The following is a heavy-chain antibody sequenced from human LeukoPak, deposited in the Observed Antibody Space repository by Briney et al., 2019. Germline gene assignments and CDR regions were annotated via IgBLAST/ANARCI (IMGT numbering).Heavy chain of an antibody. CDR1: GSTFSSYE. J-gene: IGHJ4*02. Sequence: GGSLRLSFAASGSTFSSYEMNWVRQAPGKGLEWVSYISSSGSTIYYADSVKGRFTISRDNAKNSLYLQMNSLRAEDTAVYYCARSSYYSSGWYFDYWGQGTLVTVSS. CDR3: ARSSYYSSGWYFDY. D-gene: IGHD6-19*01. CDR2: ISSSGSTI. V-gene: IGHV3-48*03.